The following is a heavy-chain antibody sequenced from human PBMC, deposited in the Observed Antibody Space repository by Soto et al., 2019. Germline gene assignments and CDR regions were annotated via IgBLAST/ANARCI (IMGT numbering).Heavy chain of an antibody. Sequence: AVKVSCKASGGTFSSYAISWVRQAPGQGLEWMGGIIPIFGTANYAQKFQGRVTITADESTSTAYMELSSLRSEDTAVYYCARSQDIVVVVNAFDIWGQGTMVTVSS. J-gene: IGHJ3*02. CDR2: IIPIFGTA. CDR1: GGTFSSYA. CDR3: ARSQDIVVVVNAFDI. V-gene: IGHV1-69*13. D-gene: IGHD2-15*01.